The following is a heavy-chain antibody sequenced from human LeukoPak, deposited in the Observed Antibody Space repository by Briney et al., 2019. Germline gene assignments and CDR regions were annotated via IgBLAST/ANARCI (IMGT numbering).Heavy chain of an antibody. D-gene: IGHD2-2*01. J-gene: IGHJ3*02. CDR3: TTDGGDIVVVPAATHAFDI. Sequence: GGSLRLSCAASGFTFSNAWMSWVRQAPGKGLEWVGRIKSKTDGGTTDYAAPVKGRFTISRDDSKNTLYLQMNSLKTEDTAVYYCTTDGGDIVVVPAATHAFDIWGQGTMDTVSS. CDR1: GFTFSNAW. CDR2: IKSKTDGGTT. V-gene: IGHV3-15*01.